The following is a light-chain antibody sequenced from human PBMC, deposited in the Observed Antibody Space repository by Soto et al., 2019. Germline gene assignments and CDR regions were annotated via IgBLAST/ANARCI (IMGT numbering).Light chain of an antibody. CDR3: QQYKDWPPLT. CDR2: GAS. V-gene: IGKV3D-15*01. CDR1: QNVNIN. J-gene: IGKJ4*01. Sequence: EIVMTQSPVTLSVSPGERVTLSCRASQNVNINLAWYQQRPGQAPRVLIYGASNRASGIPDRFSGSGSGTDFTLTISSLEPDDFELYYCQQYKDWPPLTFGGGTRVDIK.